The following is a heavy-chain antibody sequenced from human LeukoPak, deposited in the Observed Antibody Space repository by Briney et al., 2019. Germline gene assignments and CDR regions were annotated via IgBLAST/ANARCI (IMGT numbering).Heavy chain of an antibody. CDR1: GFTFSNYW. D-gene: IGHD3-10*01. V-gene: IGHV3-7*01. J-gene: IGHJ4*02. CDR2: IKEDEREK. CDR3: ARGHHTRGLYDF. Sequence: GGSLRLSCAASGFTFSNYWMKWVRQAPGKGLEWVANIKEDEREKYYVDAVKGRCTISRDSDKNSLYLQMNSLRAEDTAVYYCARGHHTRGLYDFWGQGTLVTVSS.